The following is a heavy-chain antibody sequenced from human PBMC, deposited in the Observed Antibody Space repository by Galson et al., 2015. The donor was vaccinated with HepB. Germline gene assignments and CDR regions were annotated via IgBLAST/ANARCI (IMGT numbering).Heavy chain of an antibody. CDR3: ASSRDLASIDYYYYGMDV. J-gene: IGHJ6*02. D-gene: IGHD2-21*01. CDR2: ISSSSSYI. CDR1: GFTFSSYS. V-gene: IGHV3-21*01. Sequence: SLRLSCAASGFTFSSYSMNWVRQAPGKGLEWVSSISSSSSYIYYADSVKGRFTISRDNAKNSLYLQMNSLRAEDTAVYYCASSRDLASIDYYYYGMDVWGQGTTVTVSS.